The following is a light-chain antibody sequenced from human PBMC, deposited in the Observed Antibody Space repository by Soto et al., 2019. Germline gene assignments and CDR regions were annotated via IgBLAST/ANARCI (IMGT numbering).Light chain of an antibody. J-gene: IGLJ2*01. CDR2: GND. CDR1: SSNIGGNS. CDR3: ATWDGSLSGPV. Sequence: QAVLTQPPSVSGTPGQRVSISCSGSSSNIGGNSVAWYQQLPGTAPKLLIYGNDLRPSGVTDRFSGSKSGTSASLAISGLRSEDEADYHCATWDGSLSGPVFGGGTKVTVL. V-gene: IGLV1-47*01.